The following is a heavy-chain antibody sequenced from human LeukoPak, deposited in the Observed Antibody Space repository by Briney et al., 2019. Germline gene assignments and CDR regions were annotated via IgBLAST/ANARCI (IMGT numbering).Heavy chain of an antibody. D-gene: IGHD5-24*01. J-gene: IGHJ4*02. CDR1: GFTFSSYS. V-gene: IGHV3-53*01. CDR3: ARGPRVATIPFDY. Sequence: QPGGSLRLSCAASGFTFSSYSMNWVRQAPGKGLEWVSVIYSGGSTYYADSVKGRFTISRDNSKNTLYLQMNSLRAEDTAVYYCARGPRVATIPFDYWGQGTLVTVSS. CDR2: IYSGGST.